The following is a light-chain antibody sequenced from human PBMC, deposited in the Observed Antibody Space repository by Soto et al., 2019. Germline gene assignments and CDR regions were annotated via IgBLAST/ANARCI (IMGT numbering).Light chain of an antibody. V-gene: IGKV3-11*01. CDR1: QDVGKF. Sequence: VLTQSPDILSLSPGVRATLSCRASQDVGKFLVWYHQKPGLSPSLVIYEASKRATDIPDRFSGSGSGTAFTLTSNRLEPEDVGFYYCQQRNSWPLTFGGGTKVELK. CDR3: QQRNSWPLT. J-gene: IGKJ4*01. CDR2: EAS.